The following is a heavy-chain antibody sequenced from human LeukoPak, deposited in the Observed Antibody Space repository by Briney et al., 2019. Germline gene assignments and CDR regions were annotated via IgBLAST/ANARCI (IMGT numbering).Heavy chain of an antibody. CDR2: TYYRSKWYN. CDR3: ARDNMDSSPWEYYYYMDV. V-gene: IGHV6-1*01. CDR1: GDSVSSNSAA. D-gene: IGHD6-6*01. J-gene: IGHJ6*03. Sequence: SQTLSLTCAISGDSVSSNSAAWNWIRQSPSRGLEWLGRTYYRSKWYNDYAVSVKSRITTNPDTSKNQFSLQLNSVTPEDTAVYYCARDNMDSSPWEYYYYMDVWGKGTTVTVSS.